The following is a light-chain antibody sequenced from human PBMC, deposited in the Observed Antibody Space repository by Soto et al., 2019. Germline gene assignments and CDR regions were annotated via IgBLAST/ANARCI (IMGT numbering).Light chain of an antibody. V-gene: IGKV3-11*01. CDR1: QSVSSY. J-gene: IGKJ3*01. CDR2: DAS. CDR3: QQRAKWPPGFT. Sequence: EIVLTQSPATLSLSPGDRATLSCRASQSVSSYLAWYQQKPGQAPRLLIYDASNRATGIPARFSGSGSGTDFTLTISSLVPDDFAVYYCQQRAKWPPGFTFGPGTKVDFK.